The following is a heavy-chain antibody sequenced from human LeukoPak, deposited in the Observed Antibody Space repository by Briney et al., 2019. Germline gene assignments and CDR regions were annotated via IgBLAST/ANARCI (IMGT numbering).Heavy chain of an antibody. D-gene: IGHD3-16*01. Sequence: GGSLRLSCTASGFSYSGYSMHWVRQAPGKGLEWVSGIQRDGSSPTYADSVKGRFTISRDNATGSVYLQMNILRAEDTTVYYCSRGHYGPDYWGQGTLVTVSS. CDR2: IQRDGSSP. CDR1: GFSYSGYS. J-gene: IGHJ4*02. V-gene: IGHV3-74*01. CDR3: SRGHYGPDY.